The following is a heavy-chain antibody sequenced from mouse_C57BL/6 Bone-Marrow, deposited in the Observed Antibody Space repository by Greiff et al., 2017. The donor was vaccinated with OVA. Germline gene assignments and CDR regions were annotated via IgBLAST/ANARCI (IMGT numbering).Heavy chain of an antibody. D-gene: IGHD2-12*01. J-gene: IGHJ1*03. CDR2: IRNKANGYTT. Sequence: EVKLMESGGGLVQPGGSLSLSCAASGFTFTDYYMSWVRQPPGKALEWLGFIRNKANGYTTEYSASVKGRFTISRDNSQSILYLQMNALRAEDSATYYCARPYDTTWYFDVWGTGTTVTVSS. CDR3: ARPYDTTWYFDV. CDR1: GFTFTDYY. V-gene: IGHV7-3*01.